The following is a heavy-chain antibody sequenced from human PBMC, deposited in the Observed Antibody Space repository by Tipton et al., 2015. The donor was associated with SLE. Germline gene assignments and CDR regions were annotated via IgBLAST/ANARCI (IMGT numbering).Heavy chain of an antibody. CDR3: ARGVPVAGRTSSFDY. D-gene: IGHD6-19*01. CDR1: GGSISFYY. Sequence: LSLTCSVSGGSISFYYWNWIRQPPGKGLEWIGYIYHSGSTDHPPSLKSRVTISVDTSKNRFSLKLSSVTAADTAVYYCARGVPVAGRTSSFDYWSQGTLVTVSS. J-gene: IGHJ4*02. V-gene: IGHV4-59*01. CDR2: IYHSGST.